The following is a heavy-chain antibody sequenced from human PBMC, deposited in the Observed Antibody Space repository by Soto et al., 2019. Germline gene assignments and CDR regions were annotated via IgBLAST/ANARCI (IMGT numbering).Heavy chain of an antibody. CDR2: INPTSEYT. CDR3: ARRVPPGYSSD. J-gene: IGHJ4*02. V-gene: IGHV1-8*01. Sequence: ASVKVSCKTSGYTFTSYDINWVRQAPGQGPEWVGWINPTSEYTAHAQKFQGRVTLTREISTATAYMELSSLTSEDTAVYFCARRVPPGYSSDWGPGTQVTVSS. CDR1: GYTFTSYD. D-gene: IGHD2-15*01.